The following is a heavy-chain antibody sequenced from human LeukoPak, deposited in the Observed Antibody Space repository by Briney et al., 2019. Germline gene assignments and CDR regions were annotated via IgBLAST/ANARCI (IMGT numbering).Heavy chain of an antibody. CDR2: IYYSGST. Sequence: SETLSLTCTVSGGSISSSSYYWGWIGQPPGKGLEWIGSIYYSGSTYYNPSLKSRVTISVDTSKNQFSLKLSSVTAADTAVYYCARRGVGYSSSSGDDYWGQGTLVTVSS. V-gene: IGHV4-39*01. CDR1: GGSISSSSYY. D-gene: IGHD6-6*01. CDR3: ARRGVGYSSSSGDDY. J-gene: IGHJ4*02.